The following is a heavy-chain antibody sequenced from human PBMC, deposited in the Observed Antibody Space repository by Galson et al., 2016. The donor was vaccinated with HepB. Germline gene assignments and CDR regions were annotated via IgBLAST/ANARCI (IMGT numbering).Heavy chain of an antibody. CDR3: ANFGVALEN. CDR1: GFTFSDYA. J-gene: IGHJ4*02. CDR2: ISDDGRNK. V-gene: IGHV3-30*04. D-gene: IGHD3-3*01. Sequence: SLRLSCAASGFTFSDYAMHWVRQAPGKGLEWVAVISDDGRNKYYADSVKGRFTISRDNTKNTLSLRMNILRGDDTAVYYCANFGVALENWGQGTLVTVSS.